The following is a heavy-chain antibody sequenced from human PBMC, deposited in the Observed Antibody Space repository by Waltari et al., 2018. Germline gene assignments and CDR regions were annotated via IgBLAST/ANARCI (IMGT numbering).Heavy chain of an antibody. CDR2: ISYSSSYI. CDR3: ARDHEYGGKADY. Sequence: EVQLVESGVGVVKPGGSLRLSCAASGFTFSSYNRKWGRQAPGKVLEWVSIISYSSSYIYYADSVKGRFTVSRDNAKSSLYLQMNSLRAEDTAVYYCARDHEYGGKADYWGQGTLVTISS. J-gene: IGHJ4*02. D-gene: IGHD4-17*01. CDR1: GFTFSSYN. V-gene: IGHV3-21*01.